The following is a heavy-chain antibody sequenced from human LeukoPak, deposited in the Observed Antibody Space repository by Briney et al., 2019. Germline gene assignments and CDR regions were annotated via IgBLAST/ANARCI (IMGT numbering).Heavy chain of an antibody. CDR3: ARDGEWELPNERYYYYYGMDV. D-gene: IGHD1-26*01. V-gene: IGHV3-30*03. J-gene: IGHJ6*02. CDR1: GFTFSSYG. Sequence: GRSLRLSCAASGFTFSSYGMHWVRQAPGKGLEWVAVISYDGSNKYYADSVKGRFTISRDNSKNTLYLQMNSLRAEDTAVYYCARDGEWELPNERYYYYYGMDVWGQGTTVTVSS. CDR2: ISYDGSNK.